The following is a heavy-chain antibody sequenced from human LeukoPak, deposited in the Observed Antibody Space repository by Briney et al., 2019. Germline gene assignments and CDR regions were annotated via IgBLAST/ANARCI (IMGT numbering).Heavy chain of an antibody. CDR1: GYTFTSYG. CDR3: AREHGSGGKGIDI. J-gene: IGHJ3*02. CDR2: ISAYNGNT. Sequence: ASVKVSCKASGYTFTSYGISWVRQAPGQGLEWMGWISAYNGNTNYAQKFQGRVTVTRDTSISTAYLELSRLRSDDTAVYYCAREHGSGGKGIDIWGQGTMVTVSS. D-gene: IGHD3-10*01. V-gene: IGHV1-18*01.